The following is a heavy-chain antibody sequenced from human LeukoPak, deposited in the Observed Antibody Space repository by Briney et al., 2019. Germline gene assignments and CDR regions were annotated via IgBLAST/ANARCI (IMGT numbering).Heavy chain of an antibody. J-gene: IGHJ4*02. D-gene: IGHD2-2*01. CDR2: ISYDGSNK. Sequence: GRSLRLSCAASGFTFSSYAMHWVRQAPGKGLEWVAVISYDGSNKYYADSVKGRFTISRDNSKNTLYLQMNSLRAEDTAVYYCARERGGIVVVPAAAAPADYWGQGTLVTVSS. CDR1: GFTFSSYA. CDR3: ARERGGIVVVPAAAAPADY. V-gene: IGHV3-30-3*01.